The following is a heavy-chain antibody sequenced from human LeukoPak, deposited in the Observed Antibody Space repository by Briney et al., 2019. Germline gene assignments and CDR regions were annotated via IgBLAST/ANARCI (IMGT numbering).Heavy chain of an antibody. J-gene: IGHJ6*02. CDR1: GYTFTSYY. CDR3: ARDFITMVRGEDGMDV. CDR2: INPSGGST. Sequence: GASVKVSCKASGYTFTSYYMHWVRQAPGQGLEWMGIINPSGGSTSYAQKFQGRVTMTRDTSTSTVYMELSSLRSEDTAVYYCARDFITMVRGEDGMDVWGQGTTVTVSS. V-gene: IGHV1-46*01. D-gene: IGHD3-10*01.